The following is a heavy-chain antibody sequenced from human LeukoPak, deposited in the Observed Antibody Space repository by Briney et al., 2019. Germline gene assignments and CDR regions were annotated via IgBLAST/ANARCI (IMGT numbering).Heavy chain of an antibody. J-gene: IGHJ5*02. CDR1: GFTLTCYR. D-gene: IGHD1-14*01. CDR2: IKEDGSQK. CDR3: ESTRGP. Sequence: RGSLRLSCAPSGFTLTCYRMRAVRPAPGKGLEWVATIKEDGSQKYYVHSVEGRFTISIDKAKNSVNRQMSSLRADDTAVYLCESTRGPWGQGTRVTVSS. V-gene: IGHV3-7*01.